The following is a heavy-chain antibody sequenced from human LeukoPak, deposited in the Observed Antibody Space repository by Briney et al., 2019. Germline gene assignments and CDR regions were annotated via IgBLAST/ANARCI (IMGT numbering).Heavy chain of an antibody. D-gene: IGHD2/OR15-2a*01. J-gene: IGHJ4*02. CDR1: GSTFSIYS. CDR3: AREPEYPQGDY. Sequence: PGGSLRLSCAASGSTFSIYSMNWVRQAPGKGLEWVSSISSSSSFIYYADSVKGRFTISRDNAKNSLYLQMNSLRAEDTAVYYCAREPEYPQGDYWGQGTLVTVSS. V-gene: IGHV3-21*04. CDR2: ISSSSSFI.